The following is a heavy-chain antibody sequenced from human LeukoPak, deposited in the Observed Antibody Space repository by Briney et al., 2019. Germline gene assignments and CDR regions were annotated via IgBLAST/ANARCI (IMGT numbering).Heavy chain of an antibody. D-gene: IGHD3-22*01. CDR2: IYYMGST. V-gene: IGHV4-59*01. CDR3: PRDLHTVLVA. CDR1: GGSISSDY. Sequence: SETLSLTCTVAGGSISSDYGSWIRHPPGKGLEWIGYIYYMGSTNYNPSLKRRSTISVDTSKNQFSLKLSTLTPAATPDYYRPRDLHTVLVAWAQGPLVTVSS. J-gene: IGHJ5*02.